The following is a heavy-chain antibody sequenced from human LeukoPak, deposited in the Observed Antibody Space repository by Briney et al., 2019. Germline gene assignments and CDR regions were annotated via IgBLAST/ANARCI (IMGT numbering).Heavy chain of an antibody. V-gene: IGHV3-66*01. D-gene: IGHD5-12*01. Sequence: AGGSLRLSCAASGFTVSSNYMSWGRQAPGKGLEWVSVIYSGGRTYYADSVKGRFTISRDNSKNTLYLQMNSLRSEDTAVYYCARGVGYRLDYWGQGSLVTVSS. CDR1: GFTVSSNY. CDR3: ARGVGYRLDY. CDR2: IYSGGRT. J-gene: IGHJ4*02.